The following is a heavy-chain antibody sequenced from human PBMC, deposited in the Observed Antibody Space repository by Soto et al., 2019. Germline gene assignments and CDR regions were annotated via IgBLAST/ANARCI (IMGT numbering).Heavy chain of an antibody. CDR2: ISGSGGST. D-gene: IGHD3-3*01. V-gene: IGHV3-23*01. Sequence: GESLKISCAASGFTFSSYAMSWVRQAPGKGLEWVSAISGSGGSTYYADSVKGRFTISRDNSKNTLYLQMNSLRAEDTAVYYCATSGEYYDFWSGYHISLNFDYWGQGTLVTVSS. J-gene: IGHJ4*02. CDR3: ATSGEYYDFWSGYHISLNFDY. CDR1: GFTFSSYA.